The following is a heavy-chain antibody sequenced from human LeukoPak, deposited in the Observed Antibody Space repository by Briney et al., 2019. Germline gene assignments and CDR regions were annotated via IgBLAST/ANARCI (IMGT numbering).Heavy chain of an antibody. Sequence: SENLSLTCTVSGGSISTYYWSWIRQPPGKGLEWIGYIYYSGSTNYNPSLKSRVTTSVDTSKNQFSLKLSSVTAADTAVYYCARNQDYYDSSGSSYFQHWGQGTLVTVSS. CDR1: GGSISTYY. D-gene: IGHD3-22*01. CDR2: IYYSGST. V-gene: IGHV4-59*01. CDR3: ARNQDYYDSSGSSYFQH. J-gene: IGHJ1*01.